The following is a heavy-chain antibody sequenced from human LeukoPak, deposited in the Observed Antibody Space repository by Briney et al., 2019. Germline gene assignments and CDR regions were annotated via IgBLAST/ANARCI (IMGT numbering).Heavy chain of an antibody. CDR1: GYTFTSYG. J-gene: IGHJ5*02. CDR3: ARGLLWFGELFPTNWFDP. Sequence: GASVKVSCKASGYTFTSYGISWVRQARGQGLEWMGWINPNSGGTNYAQKFQGRVTMTRDTSISTAYMELSRLRSDDTAVYYCARGLLWFGELFPTNWFDPWGQGTLVTVSS. D-gene: IGHD3-10*01. CDR2: INPNSGGT. V-gene: IGHV1-2*02.